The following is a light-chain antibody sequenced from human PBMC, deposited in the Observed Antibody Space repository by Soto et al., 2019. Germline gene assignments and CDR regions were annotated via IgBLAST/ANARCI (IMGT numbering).Light chain of an antibody. Sequence: QSVLTQPPSASGTPGQRVTISCSGSSSSIGSYTVNWYQQLPGTAPKLLIYGHNQRPSGVPDRFSGSKSGTSASLAISGRQSEDEADYYCATWDDSLNGRVFGGGTKLTVL. CDR1: SSSIGSYT. CDR3: ATWDDSLNGRV. J-gene: IGLJ2*01. CDR2: GHN. V-gene: IGLV1-44*01.